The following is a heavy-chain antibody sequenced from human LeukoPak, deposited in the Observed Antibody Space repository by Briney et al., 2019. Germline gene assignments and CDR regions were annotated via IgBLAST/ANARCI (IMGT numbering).Heavy chain of an antibody. V-gene: IGHV4-59*11. Sequence: PSETLSLTCTVSGGSISSHYGSWIRQPPGKGLEWIGYIYYSGSTNYNPSLKSRVTISVDTSKNQFSLKLSSVTAADTAVYYCARGQLWFGELSTTYYFDYWGQGTLVTVSS. CDR2: IYYSGST. CDR1: GGSISSHY. D-gene: IGHD3-10*01. J-gene: IGHJ4*02. CDR3: ARGQLWFGELSTTYYFDY.